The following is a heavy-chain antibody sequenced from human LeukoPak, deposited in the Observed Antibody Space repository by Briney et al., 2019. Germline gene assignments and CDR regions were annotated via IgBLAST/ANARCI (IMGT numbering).Heavy chain of an antibody. V-gene: IGHV3-30*04. CDR2: ISYDGSNK. J-gene: IGHJ4*02. D-gene: IGHD3-10*01. Sequence: AGRSLRLSCAASGFTFSSYAMHWVRQAPGKGLEWVAVISYDGSNKYYADSVKGRFTISRDNSKNTLYLLMNSLRAEDTAVYYCARESWFGELPDGFDYWGQGTLVTVSS. CDR1: GFTFSSYA. CDR3: ARESWFGELPDGFDY.